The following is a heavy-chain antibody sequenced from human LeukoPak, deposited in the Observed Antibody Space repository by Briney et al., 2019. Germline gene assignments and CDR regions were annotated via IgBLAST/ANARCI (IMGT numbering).Heavy chain of an antibody. CDR1: GFTFSSYS. CDR3: ASSGSYRFDY. V-gene: IGHV3-48*02. D-gene: IGHD1-26*01. CDR2: ITASGTAI. J-gene: IGHJ4*02. Sequence: GGSLRLSCAASGFTFSSYSMNWVRQAPGKGLEWVSHITASGTAIFYAASVQGSFIISRDNPKNSLYLQMNSLRDEDTDVYYRASSGSYRFDYWRQGTVVTVSS.